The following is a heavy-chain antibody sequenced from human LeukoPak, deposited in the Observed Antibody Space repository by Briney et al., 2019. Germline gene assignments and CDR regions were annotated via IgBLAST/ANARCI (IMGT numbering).Heavy chain of an antibody. J-gene: IGHJ5*01. CDR3: AKDDASATMGFDS. CDR1: GGTFSNYA. V-gene: IGHV1-69*05. CDR2: IIPIFRTT. Sequence: SVKVSCKASGGTFSNYAFSWVRQAPGQGLEWMGGIIPIFRTTNYAEHFQGRVTITTDESTNTAYLDLSSLRSEDTAVYYCAKDDASATMGFDSWGQGTLVSVSS. D-gene: IGHD1-26*01.